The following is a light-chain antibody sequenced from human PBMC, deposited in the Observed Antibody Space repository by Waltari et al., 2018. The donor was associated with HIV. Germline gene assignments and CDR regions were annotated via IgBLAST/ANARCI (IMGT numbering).Light chain of an antibody. CDR1: YSNIGRRI. CDR3: AIWDGLNGWV. Sequence: QSVLTQPPSASGTPGQRVTISCSGSYSNIGRRIANVLWYPQLPGAATKILFYRYSRRPSGFPDRFSGSKCGTSASLAISAIQSEDEADYYFAIWDGLNGWVFGGGTRVTVL. CDR2: RYS. J-gene: IGLJ3*02. V-gene: IGLV1-44*01.